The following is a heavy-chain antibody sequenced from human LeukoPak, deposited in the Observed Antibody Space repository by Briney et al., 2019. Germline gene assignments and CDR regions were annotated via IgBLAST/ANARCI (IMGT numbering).Heavy chain of an antibody. CDR1: GFTFSSYG. Sequence: QSGGSLRLSCAASGFTFSSYGMHWVRQAPGKGLEWVAVISYDGSNKYYADSVKGRFTISRDNSKNTLYLQMNSLRAEDTAVYYCAKDPYFYAAVAGTVRYFDYWGQGTLVTVSS. J-gene: IGHJ4*02. CDR3: AKDPYFYAAVAGTVRYFDY. CDR2: ISYDGSNK. V-gene: IGHV3-30*18. D-gene: IGHD6-19*01.